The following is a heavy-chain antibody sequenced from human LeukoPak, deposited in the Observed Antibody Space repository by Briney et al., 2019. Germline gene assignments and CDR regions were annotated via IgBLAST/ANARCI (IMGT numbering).Heavy chain of an antibody. Sequence: PVKVSCKASGGTFSTYAISWVRQAPGQGLEWMGGITPILGTANYAQKFQGRVTINADQSTSTAYMELSSLRSEDTAVYYCARSLIDYGGSYDAFDIWGQGTMVTISS. V-gene: IGHV1-69*01. CDR2: ITPILGTA. J-gene: IGHJ3*02. D-gene: IGHD4-23*01. CDR1: GGTFSTYA. CDR3: ARSLIDYGGSYDAFDI.